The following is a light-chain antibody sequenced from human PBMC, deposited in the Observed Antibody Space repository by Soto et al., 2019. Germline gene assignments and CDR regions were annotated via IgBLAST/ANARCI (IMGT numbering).Light chain of an antibody. J-gene: IGLJ1*01. Sequence: QSVLTQPASVSGSPGQSITISCTGASSDVGTYNFVSWYQQHPGKAPKLMIYEVSKRPSGVSNRFSGSKSGNTASLTISGLQAEDEADYYCCSYAGSNTLYVFGTGTKVTVL. CDR2: EVS. V-gene: IGLV2-23*02. CDR3: CSYAGSNTLYV. CDR1: SSDVGTYNF.